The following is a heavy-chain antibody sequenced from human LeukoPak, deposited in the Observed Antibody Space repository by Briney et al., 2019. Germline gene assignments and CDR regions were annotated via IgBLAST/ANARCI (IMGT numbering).Heavy chain of an antibody. CDR3: ARLITKAAIDY. J-gene: IGHJ4*02. CDR1: GDSISSSSSY. CDR2: INHSGST. V-gene: IGHV4-39*01. Sequence: PSETLSLTCTVSGDSISSSSSYWGWIRQPPGKGLEWIGEINHSGSTNYNTSLKSRVTISVDTSKNQFSLKLSSVTAADTAVYYCARLITKAAIDYGCQGPLVTVTS. D-gene: IGHD1-14*01.